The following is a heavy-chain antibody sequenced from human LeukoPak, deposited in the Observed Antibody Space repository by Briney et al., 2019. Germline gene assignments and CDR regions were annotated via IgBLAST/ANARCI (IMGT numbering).Heavy chain of an antibody. Sequence: GGSLRLSCAASGFTFSSYGMHWVRQAPGKGLEWVAVIWYDGSNKYYADSVKGRFTISRDNSKNTLYLQMNSLRAEDTAVYYCARDPSIRFLEWPKRYFDYWGQGTLVTVSS. CDR2: IWYDGSNK. J-gene: IGHJ4*02. CDR3: ARDPSIRFLEWPKRYFDY. V-gene: IGHV3-33*01. CDR1: GFTFSSYG. D-gene: IGHD3-3*01.